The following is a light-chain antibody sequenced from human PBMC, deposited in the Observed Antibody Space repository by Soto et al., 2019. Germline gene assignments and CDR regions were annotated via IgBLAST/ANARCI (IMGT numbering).Light chain of an antibody. V-gene: IGKV3-15*01. CDR3: QQHYEWVT. J-gene: IGKJ4*02. CDR1: QSVSNK. CDR2: DAS. Sequence: EIVMTQSPATLSVSPGETATLSCRASQSVSNKLVWYQQKPGQAPRLLIYDASTRATGVPARFSGSGSGTEFTIIISSLQSEDFAVLYWQQHYEWVTFGGRTKVEI.